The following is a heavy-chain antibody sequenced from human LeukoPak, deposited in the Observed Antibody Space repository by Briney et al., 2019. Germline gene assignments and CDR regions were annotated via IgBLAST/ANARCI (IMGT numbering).Heavy chain of an antibody. Sequence: PGGSLRLSCAASGFTFSTYTMHWVRQAPCKGLKWVALISSDGNTEYYADSVKGRFTISRDDSKNTLYLQMNSLKTEDTAVYYCTTAGGYSYGQITMTDYWGQGTLVTVSS. CDR3: TTAGGYSYGQITMTDY. J-gene: IGHJ4*02. V-gene: IGHV3-30*07. D-gene: IGHD5-18*01. CDR2: ISSDGNTE. CDR1: GFTFSTYT.